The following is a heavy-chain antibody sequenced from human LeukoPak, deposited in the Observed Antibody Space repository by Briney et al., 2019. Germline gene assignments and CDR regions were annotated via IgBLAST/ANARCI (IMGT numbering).Heavy chain of an antibody. CDR2: IYHSGST. CDR3: ARGIEYSSSSGAFDI. CDR1: GGSFSGYY. D-gene: IGHD6-6*01. V-gene: IGHV4-34*01. Sequence: SETLSLTCAVYGGSFSGYYWSWIRQPPGKGLEWIGYIYHSGSTYYNPSLKSRVTISVDRSKNQFSLKLSSVTAADTAVYYCARGIEYSSSSGAFDIWGQGTMVTVSS. J-gene: IGHJ3*02.